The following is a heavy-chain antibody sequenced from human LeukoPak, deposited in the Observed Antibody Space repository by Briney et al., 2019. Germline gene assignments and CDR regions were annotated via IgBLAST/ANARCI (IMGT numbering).Heavy chain of an antibody. J-gene: IGHJ4*02. V-gene: IGHV1-18*01. Sequence: ASVKVSCKASGYTFTSYGISWVRQAPGQGLEWMGLISAYNGNTNYAQKLQGRVTMTTDTSTSTAYMELRSLRSADTAVVYCARITHRDGDHLDYWGQGTLVTVSS. D-gene: IGHD4-17*01. CDR2: ISAYNGNT. CDR1: GYTFTSYG. CDR3: ARITHRDGDHLDY.